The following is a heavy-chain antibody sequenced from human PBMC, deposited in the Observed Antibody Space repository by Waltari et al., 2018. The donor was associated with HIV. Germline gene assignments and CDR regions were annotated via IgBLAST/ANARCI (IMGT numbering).Heavy chain of an antibody. CDR2: IYYSGST. V-gene: IGHV4-39*07. D-gene: IGHD3-22*01. J-gene: IGHJ4*02. Sequence: QLQLQESGPGLVKPSETLSLTCTVSGGSISSSSYYWGWIRQPPGKGLEWIGSIYYSGSTYYNPSLKSRVTISVDTSKNQFSLKLSSVTAADTAVYYCAREGDPYYYDSSGYWRFDYWGQGTLVTVSS. CDR3: AREGDPYYYDSSGYWRFDY. CDR1: GGSISSSSYY.